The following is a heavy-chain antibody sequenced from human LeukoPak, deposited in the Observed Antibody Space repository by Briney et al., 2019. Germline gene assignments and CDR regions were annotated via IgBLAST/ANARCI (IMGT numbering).Heavy chain of an antibody. Sequence: PGGSLRLSCAASGFTFSSYAMSWVRQAPGKGLEWVSAISGSGGSTYYADSVKGRFTISRDNSKNTLYLQMNSLRAEDTAVYYCAKGGRLDQTGLIDYWGQGTLVAVSS. V-gene: IGHV3-23*01. J-gene: IGHJ4*02. CDR2: ISGSGGST. D-gene: IGHD1-1*01. CDR3: AKGGRLDQTGLIDY. CDR1: GFTFSSYA.